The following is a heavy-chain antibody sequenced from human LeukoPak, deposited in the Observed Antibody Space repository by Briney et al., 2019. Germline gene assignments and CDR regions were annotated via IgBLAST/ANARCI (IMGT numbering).Heavy chain of an antibody. J-gene: IGHJ4*02. V-gene: IGHV4-31*03. CDR3: ARELRGYSSGWYGRGVVTTFDY. D-gene: IGHD6-19*01. CDR2: IYYSGST. CDR1: GGSISSGGYY. Sequence: SETLSLTCTVSGGSISSGGYYWRWIHQHPGKGLEWIGYIYYSGSTYYNPSLKSRVTISVDTSKNQFSLKLSSVTAADTAVYYCARELRGYSSGWYGRGVVTTFDYWGQGTLVTVSS.